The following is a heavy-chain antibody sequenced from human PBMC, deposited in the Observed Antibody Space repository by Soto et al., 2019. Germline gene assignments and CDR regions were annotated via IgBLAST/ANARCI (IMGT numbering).Heavy chain of an antibody. J-gene: IGHJ6*03. CDR1: GGSISSGGYY. CDR3: ARVDSRYYYGSGSYYRDYYYYMDV. CDR2: IYYSGST. V-gene: IGHV4-31*03. Sequence: PSETLSLTCTVSGGSISSGGYYWSWIRQHPGKGLEWIGYIYYSGSTYYNPSLKSRVTISVDTSKNQFSLKLSSVTAADTAVYYCARVDSRYYYGSGSYYRDYYYYMDVWGKGTTVTVSS. D-gene: IGHD3-10*01.